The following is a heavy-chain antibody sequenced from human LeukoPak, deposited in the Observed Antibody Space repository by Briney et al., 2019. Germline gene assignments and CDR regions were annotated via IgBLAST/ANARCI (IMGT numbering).Heavy chain of an antibody. CDR3: SRDDSSGYYYFYY. V-gene: IGHV1-2*02. Sequence: SVKVSCKACGYTFTGYYMHWVRQAPGQGLEWMGWINPNSGDTNYAQMFQGRVTMTRDTSISTAYMELCRLRSEDTAVYYCSRDDSSGYYYFYYWGQGTLVTVSS. D-gene: IGHD3-22*01. CDR2: INPNSGDT. J-gene: IGHJ4*02. CDR1: GYTFTGYY.